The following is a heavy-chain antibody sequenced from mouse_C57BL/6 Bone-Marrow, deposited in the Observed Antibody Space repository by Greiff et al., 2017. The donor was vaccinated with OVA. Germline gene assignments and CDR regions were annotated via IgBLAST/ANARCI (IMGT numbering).Heavy chain of an antibody. CDR1: GYAFSSSW. J-gene: IGHJ1*03. CDR3: ARWYYGSSYWYFDV. V-gene: IGHV1-82*01. D-gene: IGHD1-1*01. CDR2: IYPGDGDT. Sequence: QVQLQQSGPELVKPGASVKISCKASGYAFSSSWMNWVKQRPGKGLEWIGRIYPGDGDTNYNGKFKGKATLTADKSSSTAYMQLSSRTSEDSAVYFCARWYYGSSYWYFDVWGTGTTVTVSS.